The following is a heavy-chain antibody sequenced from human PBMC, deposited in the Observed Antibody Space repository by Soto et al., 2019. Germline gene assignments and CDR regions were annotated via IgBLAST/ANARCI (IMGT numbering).Heavy chain of an antibody. CDR3: ARDAEDYPGRFDP. D-gene: IGHD4-17*01. Sequence: SQTLSLTSTVSGGSISSYYWSWILQPPGKRLEWIGYIYYSGSTNYNPSPKSRVTISVDTSKNQFSLKLSSATAADTAVYYCARDAEDYPGRFDPWGQGTLVTVSS. V-gene: IGHV4-59*01. CDR1: GGSISSYY. CDR2: IYYSGST. J-gene: IGHJ5*02.